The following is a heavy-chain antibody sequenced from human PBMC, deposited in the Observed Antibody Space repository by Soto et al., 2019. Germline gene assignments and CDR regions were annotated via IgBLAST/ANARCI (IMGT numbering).Heavy chain of an antibody. J-gene: IGHJ6*02. Sequence: QVQLVQSGAEVKKPGSSVTVSCKASGGTFSSYAISWVRQAPGQGLEWMGGIIPILGTANYAQKFQGRVTITADESTSTAYMELSSLRSEDTAVYYCARARIAAAGGYYYGMDFWGHGTTVTVSS. CDR1: GGTFSSYA. CDR2: IIPILGTA. D-gene: IGHD6-13*01. V-gene: IGHV1-69*01. CDR3: ARARIAAAGGYYYGMDF.